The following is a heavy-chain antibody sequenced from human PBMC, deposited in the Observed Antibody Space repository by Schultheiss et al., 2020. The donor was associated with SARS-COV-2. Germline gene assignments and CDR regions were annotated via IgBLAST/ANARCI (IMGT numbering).Heavy chain of an antibody. Sequence: GGSLRLSCEASGFTFSSYWMHWVRQAPGKGLVWVSRINSDGSSTSYADSVKGRFTISRDNAKKTLYLQMNSLRAEDTALYYCTRDPTGWKHGVDWFDPWGQGTLVTVSS. D-gene: IGHD2-15*01. J-gene: IGHJ5*02. CDR2: INSDGSST. CDR1: GFTFSSYW. V-gene: IGHV3-74*01. CDR3: TRDPTGWKHGVDWFDP.